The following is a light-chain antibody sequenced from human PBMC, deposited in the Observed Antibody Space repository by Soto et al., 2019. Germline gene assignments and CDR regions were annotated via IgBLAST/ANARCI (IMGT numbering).Light chain of an antibody. V-gene: IGLV2-11*01. CDR3: CSYAGFYTPGV. Sequence: QSALTQPRSVSGSPGQSVTISCTGTSSDVGGYNYVSWYQQHPGKAPKVMIYDVSKRPSGVPDRFSGSKSGNTASLTISGLQAEDEADYYCCSYAGFYTPGVFGGGTKLTVL. CDR1: SSDVGGYNY. J-gene: IGLJ2*01. CDR2: DVS.